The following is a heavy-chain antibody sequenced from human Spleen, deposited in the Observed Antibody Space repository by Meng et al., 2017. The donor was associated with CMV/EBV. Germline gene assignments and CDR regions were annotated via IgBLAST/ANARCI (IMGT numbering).Heavy chain of an antibody. D-gene: IGHD2/OR15-2a*01. Sequence: GESLKISCAASGFTFNNFWMTWVRQAPGKGLEWVANIKKDGSETYYLDSLRGRFTISRDNTKNSLYLQMNSLRVEDTAVYYCARGGGEYWGQGTLVTVSS. CDR3: ARGGGEY. CDR2: IKKDGSET. J-gene: IGHJ4*02. CDR1: GFTFNNFW. V-gene: IGHV3-7*01.